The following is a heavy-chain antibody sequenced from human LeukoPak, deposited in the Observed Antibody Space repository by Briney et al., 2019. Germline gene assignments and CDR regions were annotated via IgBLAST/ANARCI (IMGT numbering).Heavy chain of an antibody. V-gene: IGHV1-18*01. J-gene: IGHJ5*02. CDR3: ARAPYYDFWSGYIGTNWFDP. Sequence: LVASVKVSCKASGYTFTSYGISWVRQAPGQGLEWMGWISAYNGNTNYAQKLQGRVTMTTDTSTSTAYMELRSLRSDDAAVYYCARAPYYDFWSGYIGTNWFDPWGQGTLVTVSS. D-gene: IGHD3-3*01. CDR2: ISAYNGNT. CDR1: GYTFTSYG.